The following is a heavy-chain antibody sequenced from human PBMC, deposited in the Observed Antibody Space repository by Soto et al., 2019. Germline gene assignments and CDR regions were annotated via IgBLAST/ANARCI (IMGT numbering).Heavy chain of an antibody. CDR3: AQCPGGSGYYHPLGWFAP. CDR2: ISGSGGST. J-gene: IGHJ5*02. Sequence: EVQLLESGGGLVQPGGSLRLSCAASGFTFSSYAMSWVRKAPGKGLEWVSAISGSGGSTYYADSVKGRFTISRDNSKNPLYRQMNSMRAEDTAVYYCAQCPGGSGYYHPLGWFAPWGQGTLVPVSS. D-gene: IGHD3-22*01. V-gene: IGHV3-23*01. CDR1: GFTFSSYA.